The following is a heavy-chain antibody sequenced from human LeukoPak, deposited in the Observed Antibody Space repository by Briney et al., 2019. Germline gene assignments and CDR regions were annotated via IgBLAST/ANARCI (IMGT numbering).Heavy chain of an antibody. CDR3: PKGGFRELFPFDY. CDR1: GFTFSSYA. D-gene: IGHD3-10*01. CDR2: ISGSGSTT. V-gene: IGHV3-23*01. Sequence: AGSLRLSCAASGFTFSSYAMSWVRQAPGKGLEWVSAISGSGSTTYYADSVKRRFTISRDNSKNTLYLQMNSLRAEDTAVYYCPKGGFRELFPFDYWGKGTLVTVSS. J-gene: IGHJ4*02.